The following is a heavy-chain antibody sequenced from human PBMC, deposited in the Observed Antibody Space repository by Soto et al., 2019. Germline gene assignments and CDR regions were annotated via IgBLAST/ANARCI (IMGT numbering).Heavy chain of an antibody. J-gene: IGHJ4*02. V-gene: IGHV1-69*13. CDR1: GGTFSSYA. D-gene: IGHD5-12*01. CDR3: AREEGGFISPYFDY. Sequence: SVKVSCKASGGTFSSYAISWVRQAPGQGLEWMGGIIPIFGTANYAQKFQGRVTITADESTSTAYMELSSLRSEDTAVYYCAREEGGFISPYFDYWGQGTLVTVSS. CDR2: IIPIFGTA.